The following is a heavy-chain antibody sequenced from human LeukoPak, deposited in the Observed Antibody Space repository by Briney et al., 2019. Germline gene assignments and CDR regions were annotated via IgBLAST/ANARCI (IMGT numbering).Heavy chain of an antibody. V-gene: IGHV1-69*05. Sequence: SVKVSCKASGGSFSSYAISWVRQAPGQGLEWIGGIIPIFGTANYAQKFQGRVTITTDESTSTAYMELSSLRSEDTAVYYCARANIASAGTRYYFDYWGQGTLVTVSS. CDR2: IIPIFGTA. CDR3: ARANIASAGTRYYFDY. J-gene: IGHJ4*02. CDR1: GGSFSSYA. D-gene: IGHD6-13*01.